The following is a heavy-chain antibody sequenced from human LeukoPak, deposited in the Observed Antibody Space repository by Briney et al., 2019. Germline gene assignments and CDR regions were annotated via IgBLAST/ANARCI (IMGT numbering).Heavy chain of an antibody. V-gene: IGHV4-61*08. CDR3: ARGEGMNSGSYHFDY. Sequence: SQTLSLTCAVSGGSISSGGYYWSWIRQPPGKGLEWIGYIYYSGSTNYNPSLKSRVTISVDTSKNQFSLKLSSVTAADTAVYYCARGEGMNSGSYHFDYWGQGTLVTVSS. CDR1: GGSISSGGYY. J-gene: IGHJ4*02. D-gene: IGHD1-26*01. CDR2: IYYSGST.